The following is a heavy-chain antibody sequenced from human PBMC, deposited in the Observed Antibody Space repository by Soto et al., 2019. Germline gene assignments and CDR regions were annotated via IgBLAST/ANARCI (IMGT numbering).Heavy chain of an antibody. V-gene: IGHV1-8*01. CDR3: AGRPAGYCSSTSCYLSNWFDP. CDR2: MNPNSGNT. Sequence: ASVKVSCKASGYTFTSYDINWVRQATGQGLEWMGWMNPNSGNTGYAQKFQGRVTMTRNTSISTAYMELSSLRSEDTAVYYCAGRPAGYCSSTSCYLSNWFDPWGQGTLVTVSS. J-gene: IGHJ5*02. D-gene: IGHD2-2*01. CDR1: GYTFTSYD.